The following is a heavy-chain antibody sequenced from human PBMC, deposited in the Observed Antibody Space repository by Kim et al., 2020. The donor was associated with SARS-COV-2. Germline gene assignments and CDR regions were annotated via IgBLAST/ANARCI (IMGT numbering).Heavy chain of an antibody. J-gene: IGHJ4*02. CDR3: APAWGWLFAGFDY. CDR2: ISYDGSNK. D-gene: IGHD3-9*01. CDR1: GFTFSSYA. V-gene: IGHV3-30*04. Sequence: GGSLRLSCAASGFTFSSYAMHWVRQAPGKGLEWVAVISYDGSNKYYADSVKGRFTISRNNSKNTLYLQMNSLRAEDTAVYYCAPAWGWLFAGFDYWGQGTLVTVSS.